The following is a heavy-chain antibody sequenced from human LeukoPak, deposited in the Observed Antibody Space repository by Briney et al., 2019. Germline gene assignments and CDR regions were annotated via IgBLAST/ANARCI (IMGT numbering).Heavy chain of an antibody. V-gene: IGHV4-38-2*02. CDR1: GYSISSGYY. CDR3: ARIQELPIQLGNYYYYMDV. D-gene: IGHD1-1*01. J-gene: IGHJ6*03. Sequence: PSETLSLTCTVSGYSISSGYYWGWIRQPPGKGLEWIGSIYHSGSTYYNPSLKSRVTISVDTSRNQFSLKLSSVTAADTAVYYCARIQELPIQLGNYYYYMDVWGKGTTVTVSS. CDR2: IYHSGST.